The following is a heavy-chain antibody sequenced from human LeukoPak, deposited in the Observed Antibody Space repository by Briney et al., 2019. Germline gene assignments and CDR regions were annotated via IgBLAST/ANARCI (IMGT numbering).Heavy chain of an antibody. J-gene: IGHJ4*02. CDR3: AREYYYDTDAGNY. D-gene: IGHD3-22*01. CDR1: GFTFSRSS. Sequence: GGSLRLSCAASGFTFSRSSMSWVRQAPGKGPEWVSSITGSGTYIYYADSVKGRFTISRDNIQGSVYLQMNSLRAEDTAVYYCAREYYYDTDAGNYWGPGTLVTVSS. CDR2: ITGSGTYI. V-gene: IGHV3-21*01.